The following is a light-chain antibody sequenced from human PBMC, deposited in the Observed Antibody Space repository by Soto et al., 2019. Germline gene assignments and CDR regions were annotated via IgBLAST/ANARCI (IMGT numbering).Light chain of an antibody. Sequence: VLTQSPATISFSPGDIATLSCRASHSLDSYLAWYQKKPGQAPRLLIYDTSNRASGIPARFSGSGSGTDFTLTISSLEPEDSAVYYCLHRSNWPTFGQGTKVDIK. CDR1: HSLDSY. CDR3: LHRSNWPT. CDR2: DTS. J-gene: IGKJ1*01. V-gene: IGKV3-11*01.